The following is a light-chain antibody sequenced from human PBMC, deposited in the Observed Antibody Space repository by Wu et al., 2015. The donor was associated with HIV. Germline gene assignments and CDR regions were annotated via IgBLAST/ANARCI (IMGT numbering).Light chain of an antibody. V-gene: IGKV1-39*01. CDR2: AAS. CDR3: QQSYSTPLT. Sequence: DIQMTQSPSSLSASVGDRVTITCRASQSISSYLNWYQQKPGKAPKLPIYAASSLQSGVPPRFSGSGSGTDFTLTISSLQPEDFATYYCQQSYSTPLTFGGGTKVEIK. J-gene: IGKJ4*01. CDR1: QSISSY.